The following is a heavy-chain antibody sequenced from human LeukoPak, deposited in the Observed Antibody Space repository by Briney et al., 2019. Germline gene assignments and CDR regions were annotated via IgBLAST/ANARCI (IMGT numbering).Heavy chain of an antibody. CDR1: GYTFTSYY. D-gene: IGHD3-22*01. Sequence: ASVKVSCKASGYTFTSYYMHWVRQAPGQGLEWMGIINPSGGSTSYAQKFQGRVTMTRDTSTSTVYMELSSLRSEDTAVYYCAIEYYYDSSGYPSPVDYWGQGTLVTVSS. CDR3: AIEYYYDSSGYPSPVDY. CDR2: INPSGGST. V-gene: IGHV1-46*01. J-gene: IGHJ4*02.